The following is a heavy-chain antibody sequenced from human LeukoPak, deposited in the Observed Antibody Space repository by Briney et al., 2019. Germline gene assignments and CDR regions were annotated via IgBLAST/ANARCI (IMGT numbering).Heavy chain of an antibody. J-gene: IGHJ4*02. V-gene: IGHV1-2*02. CDR3: ARGGYSGYYYYDY. D-gene: IGHD3-22*01. CDR2: INPNSGGT. Sequence: ASVKVSCKASGYTFTGYYMHWVRQAPGQGLEWMGWINPNSGGTNCAQKFQGRVTMTRDTPISTAYMELSRPRSDDTAVYYCARGGYSGYYYYDYWGQGTLVTVSS. CDR1: GYTFTGYY.